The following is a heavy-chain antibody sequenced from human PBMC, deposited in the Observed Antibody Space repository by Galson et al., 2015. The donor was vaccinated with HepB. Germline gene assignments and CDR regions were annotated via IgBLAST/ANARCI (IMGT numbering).Heavy chain of an antibody. Sequence: SETLSLTCTVSGDSISRYYWSWIRQPPGKGLEWIGYLYYSGSANYNSSLKSRVTISVDTSKNQFSLNLSSVTAADTAVYYCAVSTWPRRSPYFDYWGQGTLVTVSS. CDR3: AVSTWPRRSPYFDY. D-gene: IGHD6-13*01. CDR2: LYYSGSA. J-gene: IGHJ4*02. CDR1: GDSISRYY. V-gene: IGHV4-59*01.